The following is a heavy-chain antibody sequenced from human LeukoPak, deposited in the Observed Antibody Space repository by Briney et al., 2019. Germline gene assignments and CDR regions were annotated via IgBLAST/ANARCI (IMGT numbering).Heavy chain of an antibody. Sequence: SETLSLTCSISGGSLSTYYWTWVRQPPGKSLEWIGCVYYTGSTVYNPSLRSRLALSIDTSNNQFSLKLNSVTAADTAVYFCARSGDEYDSTGFDYWGQGILVTVSS. CDR2: VYYTGST. J-gene: IGHJ4*02. V-gene: IGHV4-59*08. CDR3: ARSGDEYDSTGFDY. CDR1: GGSLSTYY. D-gene: IGHD2/OR15-2a*01.